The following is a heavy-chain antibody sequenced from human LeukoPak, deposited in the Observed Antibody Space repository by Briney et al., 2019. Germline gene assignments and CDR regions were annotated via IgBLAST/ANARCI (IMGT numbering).Heavy chain of an antibody. CDR3: ATPPHDYGDYYFDY. CDR1: GFTFSSYA. CDR2: ISYDGTNK. D-gene: IGHD4-17*01. J-gene: IGHJ4*02. Sequence: PGGSLRLSCAASGFTFSSYAMHWVRQAPGKGLEWVALISYDGTNKYYADSVKGRFTISRDNSKNTLYLQMNSLRVEDTAVYYCATPPHDYGDYYFDYWGQGTLVTVSS. V-gene: IGHV3-30*04.